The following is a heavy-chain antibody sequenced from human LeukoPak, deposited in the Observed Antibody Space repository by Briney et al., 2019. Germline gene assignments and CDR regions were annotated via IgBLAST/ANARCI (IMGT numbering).Heavy chain of an antibody. CDR1: GFTFSSYA. Sequence: GGSLRLSCAASGFTFSSYAMSWVRQAPGKGLEWVSAISGNGGSTYYADSVKGRFTISRDNSKNTLYLQMNSLRAEDTAVYYCAKDEVRYFDWLSAFDIWGQGTMVTVSS. CDR3: AKDEVRYFDWLSAFDI. V-gene: IGHV3-23*01. D-gene: IGHD3-9*01. J-gene: IGHJ3*02. CDR2: ISGNGGST.